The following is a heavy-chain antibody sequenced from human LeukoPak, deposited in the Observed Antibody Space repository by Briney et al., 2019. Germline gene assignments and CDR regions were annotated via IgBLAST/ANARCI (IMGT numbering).Heavy chain of an antibody. Sequence: ASVKVSCKASGYTFTSYDINWVRQATGQGLEWMGWMNPNSGNIGYAQKFQGRVTMTRNTSISTAYMELSSLRSEDTAVYYCASRRRGQLWLGYMDVWGKGTTVTISS. CDR3: ASRRRGQLWLGYMDV. CDR2: MNPNSGNI. J-gene: IGHJ6*03. D-gene: IGHD5-18*01. V-gene: IGHV1-8*01. CDR1: GYTFTSYD.